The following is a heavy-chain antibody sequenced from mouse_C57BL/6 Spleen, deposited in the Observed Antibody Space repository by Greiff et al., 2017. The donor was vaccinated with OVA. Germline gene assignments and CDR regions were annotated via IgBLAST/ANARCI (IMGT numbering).Heavy chain of an antibody. Sequence: HVQLQQPGAELVKPGASVKLSCKASGYTFTSYWMHWVKQRPGQGLEWIGMIHPNSGSTNYNEKFKSKATLTVDKSSSTAYMQLSSLTSEDSAVYYCASITTVVGNYFDYWGQGTTLTVSS. CDR3: ASITTVVGNYFDY. CDR2: IHPNSGST. D-gene: IGHD1-1*01. CDR1: GYTFTSYW. V-gene: IGHV1-64*01. J-gene: IGHJ2*01.